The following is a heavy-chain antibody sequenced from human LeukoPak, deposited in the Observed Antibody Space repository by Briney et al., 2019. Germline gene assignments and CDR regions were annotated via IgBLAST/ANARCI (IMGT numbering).Heavy chain of an antibody. D-gene: IGHD2-2*01. CDR2: IWYGGSNK. J-gene: IGHJ4*02. CDR1: GFTFSSYG. Sequence: GRSLRLSCVASGFTFSSYGMHWVRQAPGKGLEWVAVIWYGGSNKNCADSVKGRFTISRDNSKNTLYLQMNSLRAEDTAVYYCAKDSNESLDYWGQGTLVTVSS. CDR3: AKDSNESLDY. V-gene: IGHV3-33*06.